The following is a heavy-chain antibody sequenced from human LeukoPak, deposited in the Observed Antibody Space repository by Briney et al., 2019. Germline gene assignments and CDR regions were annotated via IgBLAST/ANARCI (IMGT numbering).Heavy chain of an antibody. J-gene: IGHJ4*02. CDR1: GGSISSYY. CDR3: AREHSGDYFHH. D-gene: IGHD4-17*01. Sequence: SETLSLTCTVSGGSISSYYWSWIRQPPGKGLEWIGYIYYSGSTNYNPPLKSRVTISVDTSKNQSSLKLSSVTAADTAVYYCAREHSGDYFHHWGQGTLVTVSS. CDR2: IYYSGST. V-gene: IGHV4-59*01.